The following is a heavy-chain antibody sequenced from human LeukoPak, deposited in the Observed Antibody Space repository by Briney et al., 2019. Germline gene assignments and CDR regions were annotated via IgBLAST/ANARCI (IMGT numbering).Heavy chain of an antibody. Sequence: GASVKVSCKASGYTFSGYYMHWVRQAPGQGLEWMGWINPENSDTNYGQKFQGRVTMTRDTSISTAYMELSGLRSDDTAVYYCARFLQGTNCNYAFDYWGEKTLVTVSS. CDR3: ARFLQGTNCNYAFDY. J-gene: IGHJ4*02. CDR1: GYTFSGYY. V-gene: IGHV1-2*02. CDR2: INPENSDT. D-gene: IGHD1-7*01.